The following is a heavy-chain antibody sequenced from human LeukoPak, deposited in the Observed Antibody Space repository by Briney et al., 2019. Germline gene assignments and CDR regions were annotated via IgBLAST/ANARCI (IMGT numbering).Heavy chain of an antibody. D-gene: IGHD3-22*01. V-gene: IGHV1-69*05. CDR1: GGTFSSYG. Sequence: GASVKVSCKASGGTFSSYGISWVRQAPGQGLEWMGGIIPIFGTAKYAQKFQGRVTITTDESTSTAYMELSSLRSEDTAVYYCARANSHYYDSSGYPDYWGQGTLVTVSS. CDR3: ARANSHYYDSSGYPDY. J-gene: IGHJ4*02. CDR2: IIPIFGTA.